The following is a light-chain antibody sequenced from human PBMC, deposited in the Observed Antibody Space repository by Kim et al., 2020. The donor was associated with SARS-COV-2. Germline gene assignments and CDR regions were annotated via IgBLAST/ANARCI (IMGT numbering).Light chain of an antibody. CDR3: AAWDDSLNVVV. J-gene: IGLJ2*01. Sequence: QRVTISCSGSSSNIGINTVNWYRQLPGTAPKLLIFSSTQRPSGVPDRFSGSKSTTSASLAISGLQSEDEADYYCAAWDDSLNVVVFGGGTQLTVL. V-gene: IGLV1-44*01. CDR2: SST. CDR1: SSNIGINT.